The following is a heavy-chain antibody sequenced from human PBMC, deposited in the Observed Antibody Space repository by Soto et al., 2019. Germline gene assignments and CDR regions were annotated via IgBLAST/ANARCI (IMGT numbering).Heavy chain of an antibody. CDR3: ASGGFAAAGSFDR. J-gene: IGHJ4*02. V-gene: IGHV5-51*01. CDR1: GYSFTSYW. D-gene: IGHD6-13*01. Sequence: PGESLKISCKTSGYSFTSYWIAWVRQMPRKGLEWMGIIYPSDSDTRYSPSFQGQVTISADKSISTAYLQWSSLKASDTATYFCASGGFAAAGSFDRWGQGTQVTVSS. CDR2: IYPSDSDT.